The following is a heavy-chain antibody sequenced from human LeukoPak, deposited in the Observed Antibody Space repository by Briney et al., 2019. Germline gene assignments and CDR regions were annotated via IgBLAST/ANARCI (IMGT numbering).Heavy chain of an antibody. Sequence: PSETLSLTCAVYGGSFSGYYWSWIRQPPGKGLEWIGEINHSGSINYNLSLKSRVTISIDTSKNQFSLKLSSVIAADTAVYYCARTYYGSGSYYNDHWGQGTLVTVSS. CDR3: ARTYYGSGSYYNDH. J-gene: IGHJ4*02. CDR2: INHSGSI. CDR1: GGSFSGYY. D-gene: IGHD3-10*01. V-gene: IGHV4-34*01.